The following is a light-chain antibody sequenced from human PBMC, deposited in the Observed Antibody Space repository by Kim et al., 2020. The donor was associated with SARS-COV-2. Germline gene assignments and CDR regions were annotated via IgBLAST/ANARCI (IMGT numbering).Light chain of an antibody. CDR3: LLYYGGAWV. CDR1: TGNFTSSYY. CDR2: NTS. V-gene: IGLV7-43*01. Sequence: PGVTVTRTCASSTGNFTSSYYPNWFQQKPGQAPRALIYNTSNKRSWPPARFSGSLLGCKAALTLSGVQPEDEAEYYCLLYYGGAWVFGGGTQLTVL. J-gene: IGLJ3*02.